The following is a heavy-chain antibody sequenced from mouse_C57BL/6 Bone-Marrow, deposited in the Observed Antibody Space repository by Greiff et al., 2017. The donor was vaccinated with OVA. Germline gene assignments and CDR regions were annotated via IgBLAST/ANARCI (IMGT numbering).Heavy chain of an antibody. CDR3: ARPIYYDYDGPFAY. CDR2: IWSDGST. V-gene: IGHV2-6*03. Sequence: QVQLKESGPGLVAPSQSLSITCTVSGFSLTSYGVHWVRQPPGKGLEWLVVIWSDGSTTYNSALKSRLSISKDNSKSQVFLKMNSLQTDDTAMYYCARPIYYDYDGPFAYWGQGTLVTVSA. J-gene: IGHJ3*01. CDR1: GFSLTSYG. D-gene: IGHD2-4*01.